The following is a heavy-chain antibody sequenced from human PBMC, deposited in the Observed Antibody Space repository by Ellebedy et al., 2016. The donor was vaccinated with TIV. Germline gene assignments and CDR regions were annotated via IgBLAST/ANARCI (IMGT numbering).Heavy chain of an antibody. CDR1: GFTFTSSA. V-gene: IGHV1-8*02. CDR3: ARFSRRQQMKQGMDV. D-gene: IGHD6-13*01. J-gene: IGHJ6*02. Sequence: ASVKVSCXASGFTFTSSAVQWVRQATGQGLEWMGWMNPNSGNTGYAPKFQGRVTMTRNTSITTAYMELSSLRSEDTAVYYCARFSRRQQMKQGMDVWGQGTTVTVSS. CDR2: MNPNSGNT.